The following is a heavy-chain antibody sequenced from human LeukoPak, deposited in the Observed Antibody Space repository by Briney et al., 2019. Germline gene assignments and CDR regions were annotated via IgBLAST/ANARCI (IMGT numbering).Heavy chain of an antibody. J-gene: IGHJ6*02. CDR1: GYTFTSYD. Sequence: GASVKVSCKASGYTFTSYDINWVRQATGQGLEWMGWMNPNSGNTGYAQKFQGRVTMTRNTSISTPYMQLSSLRTEDTAVYYCARGMMYYDFWSGYYGYYYYGMDVWGQGTTVTVSS. CDR3: ARGMMYYDFWSGYYGYYYYGMDV. V-gene: IGHV1-8*01. D-gene: IGHD3-3*01. CDR2: MNPNSGNT.